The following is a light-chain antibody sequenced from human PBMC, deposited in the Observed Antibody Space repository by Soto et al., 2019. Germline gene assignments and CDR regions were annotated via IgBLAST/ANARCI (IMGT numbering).Light chain of an antibody. V-gene: IGKV3D-15*01. J-gene: IGKJ4*01. Sequence: ILMTRSPATLSVSPGERATLSCRASQSVSSNLAWYQQKPGQGPRLLIYASSTRAADIPGTSSGSGSGTQFSLTISSVQSEDSAVYYCQQYYHWGLSFGGGTKVDIK. CDR1: QSVSSN. CDR3: QQYYHWGLS. CDR2: ASS.